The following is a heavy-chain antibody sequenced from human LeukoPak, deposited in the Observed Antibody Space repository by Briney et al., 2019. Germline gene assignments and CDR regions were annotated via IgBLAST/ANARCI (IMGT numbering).Heavy chain of an antibody. V-gene: IGHV2-5*04. CDR1: GFSLRNGEAG. Sequence: SGPTLVKPTQTLTLTCSFSGFSLRNGEAGVAWIRQPPGKALEWLALIYWNDDRRYNPSLRSRLTITKDSSKNQVVLTMTNMDPVDKGKFFCEQNPFDFNPTGGKNNYSDPWGKGTLVTV. CDR2: IYWNDDR. D-gene: IGHD5-24*01. CDR3: EQNPFDFNPTGGKNNYSDP. J-gene: IGHJ5*02.